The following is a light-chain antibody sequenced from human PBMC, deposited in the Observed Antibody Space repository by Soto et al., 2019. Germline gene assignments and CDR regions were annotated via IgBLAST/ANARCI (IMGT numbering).Light chain of an antibody. CDR2: DST. CDR3: GVWDRSLTTYV. V-gene: IGLV1-51*01. Sequence: QSVLTQPPSVSAAPGQKVTISCSGSGSNVGTYSVSWYQHLPGTAPKLLIYDSTTRPSGIPDRFSGSESGTSATLGITGLQTGDEAEYYCGVWDRSLTTYVFGPGTKLTVL. CDR1: GSNVGTYS. J-gene: IGLJ1*01.